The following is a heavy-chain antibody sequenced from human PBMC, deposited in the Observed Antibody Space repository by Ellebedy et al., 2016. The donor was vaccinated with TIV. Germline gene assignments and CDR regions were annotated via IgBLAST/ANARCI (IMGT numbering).Heavy chain of an antibody. CDR1: GFTFNLYW. J-gene: IGHJ4*02. D-gene: IGHD1-26*01. Sequence: GESLKISCAASGFTFNLYWMHWVRQAPGKGLVWVSRITDDGSYAHYVDSVEGRFTISRDNAKNVLYLQMNSLRAEDTAFYYWATTPKGGSSDYWGQGTLVTVSS. V-gene: IGHV3-74*01. CDR2: ITDDGSYA. CDR3: ATTPKGGSSDY.